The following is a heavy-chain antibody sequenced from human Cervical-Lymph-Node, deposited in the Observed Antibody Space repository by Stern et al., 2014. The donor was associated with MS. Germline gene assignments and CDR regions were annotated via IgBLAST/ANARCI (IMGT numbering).Heavy chain of an antibody. CDR2: IYPGDSET. J-gene: IGHJ4*02. CDR3: ARQTTAWASDV. V-gene: IGHV5-51*01. CDR1: GFKFSIYW. Sequence: EDQLVESGAELIRPGESLKISCKGSGFKFSIYWLAWVRQMPGKGLEWMGIIYPGDSETRYSPSFQGQVTMSADKSTSTAYLQWSSLNASDTAMYFCARQTTAWASDVWGQGTLVTVSS. D-gene: IGHD1-14*01.